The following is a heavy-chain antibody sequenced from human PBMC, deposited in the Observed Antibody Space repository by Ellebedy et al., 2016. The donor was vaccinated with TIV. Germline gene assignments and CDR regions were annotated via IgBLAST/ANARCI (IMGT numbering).Heavy chain of an antibody. CDR2: ISWHGVAK. CDR1: GFTFDDYA. Sequence: GGSLRLSCAASGFTFDDYAMHLVRQVPGKGLGWVSVISWHGVAKGSSDSVKGRFTISRDNAKNSMFLQMNSLGNEDTALDYCARWDYQGSGANADSWGQGTLVIVSS. D-gene: IGHD3-10*01. J-gene: IGHJ5*01. CDR3: ARWDYQGSGANADS. V-gene: IGHV3-9*01.